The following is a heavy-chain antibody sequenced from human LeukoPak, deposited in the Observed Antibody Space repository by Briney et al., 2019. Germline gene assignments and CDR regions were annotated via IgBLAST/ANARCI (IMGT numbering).Heavy chain of an antibody. CDR2: ISSSGSTI. CDR3: ASSGYSYGLFDY. J-gene: IGHJ4*02. CDR1: GFTFSSYE. Sequence: GGSLRLSCAASGFTFSSYEMNWVRQAPGKGLEWVPYISSSGSTIYYADSVKGRFTISRDNAKNSLYLQMNSLRAEDAAVYYCASSGYSYGLFDYWGQGTLVTVSS. V-gene: IGHV3-48*03. D-gene: IGHD5-18*01.